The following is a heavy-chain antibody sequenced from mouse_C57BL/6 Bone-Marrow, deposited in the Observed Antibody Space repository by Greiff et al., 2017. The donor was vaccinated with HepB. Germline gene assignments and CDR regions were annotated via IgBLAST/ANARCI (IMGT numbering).Heavy chain of an antibody. CDR2: IYPGDGDT. Sequence: QVQLQQSGPELVKPGASVKISCKASGYAFSSSWMNWVKQRPGKGLEWIGRIYPGDGDTNYNGKFKGKATLTADKSSSTAYMQLSSLTSEDSAVYFCASDNLNPLYYYAMDYWGQGTSVTVSS. CDR1: GYAFSSSW. CDR3: ASDNLNPLYYYAMDY. J-gene: IGHJ4*01. V-gene: IGHV1-82*01. D-gene: IGHD1-3*01.